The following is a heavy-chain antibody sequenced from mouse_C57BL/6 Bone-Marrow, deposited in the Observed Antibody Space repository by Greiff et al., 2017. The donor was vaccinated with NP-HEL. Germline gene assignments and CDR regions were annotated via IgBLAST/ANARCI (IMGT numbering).Heavy chain of an antibody. CDR3: ARVYYSNSFFFDY. J-gene: IGHJ2*01. D-gene: IGHD2-5*01. CDR1: GYTFTDYY. Sequence: VQLQQSGPELVKPGASVKISCKASGYTFTDYYINWVKQRPGQGLEWIGWIFPGSGSTYYNEKFKGKATLTVDKSSSTAYMLLSSLTSEDSAVYFCARVYYSNSFFFDYWGQGTTLTVSS. CDR2: IFPGSGST. V-gene: IGHV1-75*01.